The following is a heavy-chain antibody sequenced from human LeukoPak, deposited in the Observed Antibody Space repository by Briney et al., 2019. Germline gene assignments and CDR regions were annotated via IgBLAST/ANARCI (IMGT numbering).Heavy chain of an antibody. V-gene: IGHV3-30-3*01. CDR3: AKGGKWDVTPFDY. D-gene: IGHD1-26*01. CDR2: ISYDGSNK. CDR1: GFTFSSYA. Sequence: GRSLRLSCAASGFTFSSYAMHWVRQAPGKGLEWVAVISYDGSNKYYADSVKGRFTISRDNSKNTLYLQVNSLRAEDTDVYYCAKGGKWDVTPFDYWGQGTLVTVSS. J-gene: IGHJ4*02.